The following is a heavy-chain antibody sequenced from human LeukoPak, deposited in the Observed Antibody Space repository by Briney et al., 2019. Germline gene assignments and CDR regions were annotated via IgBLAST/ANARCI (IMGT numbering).Heavy chain of an antibody. D-gene: IGHD3-10*01. CDR2: IYYSGNT. Sequence: SQTLSLTCTVSGDSISSGDYYWSWIRQPPGKGLEWIGYIYYSGNTYYNPSLQSRVTISVDKSKNQFSLKLSSVTAADTAVYYCARDRSITMVRGVIGGQENWFDPWGQGTLVTVSS. CDR3: ARDRSITMVRGVIGGQENWFDP. CDR1: GDSISSGDYY. J-gene: IGHJ5*02. V-gene: IGHV4-30-4*08.